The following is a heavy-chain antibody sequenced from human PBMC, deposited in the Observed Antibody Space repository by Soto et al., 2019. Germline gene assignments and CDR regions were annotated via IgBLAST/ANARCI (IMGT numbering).Heavy chain of an antibody. J-gene: IGHJ4*02. Sequence: QVQLVESGGGVVQPGRSLRLSCAASGFTFSSYALHWVRQAPGRGLEWVALISFDGNNKYYANSVKGRFTISRDNSKNTLYLQMSSLRAEDTAVYYCGRCSSTSCHLGADYWGQGTLVTVSS. CDR2: ISFDGNNK. CDR3: GRCSSTSCHLGADY. CDR1: GFTFSSYA. V-gene: IGHV3-30-3*01. D-gene: IGHD2-2*01.